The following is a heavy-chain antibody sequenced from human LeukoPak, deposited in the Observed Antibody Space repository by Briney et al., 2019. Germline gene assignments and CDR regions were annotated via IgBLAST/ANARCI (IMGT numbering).Heavy chain of an antibody. CDR3: ARHGDGPRIYSVAFDI. V-gene: IGHV4-39*01. D-gene: IGHD5-12*01. CDR1: GGSISSSSYY. Sequence: SETLSLTCTVSGGSISSSSYYWVWNRPPPGKELKWIGSIYDSGSTYYNPSLKSRVTISVDTSKNQFSLTLSSVTAADTAVYYCARHGDGPRIYSVAFDIWGQGTMVTVSS. J-gene: IGHJ3*02. CDR2: IYDSGST.